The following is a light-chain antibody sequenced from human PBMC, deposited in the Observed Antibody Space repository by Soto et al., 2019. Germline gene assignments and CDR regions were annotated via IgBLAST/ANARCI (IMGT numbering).Light chain of an antibody. CDR2: DTF. Sequence: DIVLTQSPGTLSSSPGERATLSCRASQSVGSSLAWYQQKPGQAPRLLIYDTFNRATGIPARFSGSGSGTDFTLTISSLEPEDVAVYYCQQRSSWPFLWTFGGVTKVEIK. CDR1: QSVGSS. CDR3: QQRSSWPFLWT. V-gene: IGKV3-11*01. J-gene: IGKJ4*01.